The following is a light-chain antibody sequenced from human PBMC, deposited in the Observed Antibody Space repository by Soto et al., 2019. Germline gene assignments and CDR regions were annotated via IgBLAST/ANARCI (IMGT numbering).Light chain of an antibody. CDR1: QSISTW. CDR2: DAS. V-gene: IGKV1-5*01. J-gene: IGKJ2*02. CDR3: RQYSRYWCT. Sequence: DIQMTQSPSTLSASVGDRVTITCRASQSISTWLAWYQQKPGKAPKVIIYDASSLESGVPSRFSGSGSGTEFTLIISSLQSVDSATYCCRQYSRYWCTFGQRTKLEIK.